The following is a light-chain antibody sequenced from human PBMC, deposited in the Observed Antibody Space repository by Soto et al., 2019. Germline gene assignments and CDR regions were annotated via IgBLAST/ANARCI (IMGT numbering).Light chain of an antibody. J-gene: IGLJ2*01. V-gene: IGLV1-47*02. CDR1: SSNIGTNY. CDR2: SNN. CDR3: EAWDDSLRGPV. Sequence: QAVVTQPPSASGTPGQRVTISCSGSSSNIGTNYVYWYQQLPGTAPKLLIYSNNQRPSGVPDRFSGSKSGTSASLAISGLRSEDEADYYCEAWDDSLRGPVFGGGTKVTVL.